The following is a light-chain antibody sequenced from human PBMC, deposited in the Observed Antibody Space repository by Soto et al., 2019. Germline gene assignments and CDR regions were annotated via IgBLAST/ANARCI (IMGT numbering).Light chain of an antibody. J-gene: IGKJ5*01. V-gene: IGKV1-33*01. CDR1: QDITNY. CDR2: DSS. Sequence: DIQMTQSPASLSASVGDRVTITCHASQDITNYLNWYQQKPGKAPKLLIHDSSKLETGVPSRFSGSGSGTYFSFTISSLQPEDIATYYCQQYDTLPLTFVQGTRLEIK. CDR3: QQYDTLPLT.